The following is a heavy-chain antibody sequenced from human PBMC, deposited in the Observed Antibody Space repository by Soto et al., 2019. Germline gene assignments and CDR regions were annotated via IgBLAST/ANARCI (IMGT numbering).Heavy chain of an antibody. CDR2: INSGNGNT. J-gene: IGHJ4*02. D-gene: IGHD3-3*01. V-gene: IGHV1-3*01. Sequence: ASVKVSCKTSGYTFTKYFVDWVRQAPGQGLEWMGWINSGNGNTKYSEKFQGRVTITRDTSASTAYMELNSLTSEDTAVYYCARGLTIFGVVIGYWGQGTLVTVSS. CDR1: GYTFTKYF. CDR3: ARGLTIFGVVIGY.